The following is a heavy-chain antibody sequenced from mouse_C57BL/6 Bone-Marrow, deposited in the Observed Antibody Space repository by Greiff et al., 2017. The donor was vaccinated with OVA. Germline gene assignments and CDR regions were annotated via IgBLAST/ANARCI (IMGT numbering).Heavy chain of an antibody. V-gene: IGHV5-9*01. CDR1: GFTFSSYT. CDR3: ARQNWDHFDY. Sequence: DVMLVESGGGLVKPGGSLKLSCAASGFTFSSYTMSWVRQTPEKRLEWVATISGGGGNTYYPDSVKGRFTISRDNAKNTLYLQMSSLRSEDTALYYCARQNWDHFDYWGQGTTLTVSS. D-gene: IGHD4-1*01. CDR2: ISGGGGNT. J-gene: IGHJ2*01.